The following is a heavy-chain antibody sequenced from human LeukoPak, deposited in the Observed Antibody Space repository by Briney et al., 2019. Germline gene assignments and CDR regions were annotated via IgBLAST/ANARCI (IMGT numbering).Heavy chain of an antibody. Sequence: PGGSLRLSCATSGFTFNSYAMSWVRQAPGKGLEWVSGLSGSGGDTDYADSVKGRFTISRDNSRNTLYLQMNSLRSEDTAVYYCAKDAMATVTCFDYWGQGSLVTVSS. J-gene: IGHJ4*02. CDR2: LSGSGGDT. V-gene: IGHV3-23*01. CDR3: AKDAMATVTCFDY. D-gene: IGHD4-17*01. CDR1: GFTFNSYA.